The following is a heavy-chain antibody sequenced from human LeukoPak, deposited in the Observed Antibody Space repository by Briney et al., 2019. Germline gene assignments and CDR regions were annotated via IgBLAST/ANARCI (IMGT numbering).Heavy chain of an antibody. CDR3: ARGPYCSSTSCYGGAFDI. J-gene: IGHJ3*02. D-gene: IGHD2-2*01. Sequence: PGGSLRLSCAASGFTFSSYWMGWVRQAPGKGLEWVANIKQDGSEKYYVDSVKGRFTISRDNAKNSLYLQMNSLRAEDTAVYYCARGPYCSSTSCYGGAFDIWGQGTMVTVSS. CDR2: IKQDGSEK. V-gene: IGHV3-7*01. CDR1: GFTFSSYW.